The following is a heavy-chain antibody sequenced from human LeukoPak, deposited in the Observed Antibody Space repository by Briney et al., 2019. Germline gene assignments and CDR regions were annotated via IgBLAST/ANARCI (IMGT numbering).Heavy chain of an antibody. CDR3: ARLAVAYFDS. D-gene: IGHD6-19*01. Sequence: GGSLRLSCAASGFTVSNNYMSWVRQAPGKGLEWVSVIYSGGSTYYPDSVKSRFTISRDNSKNTLYLQMNSLRAEDTAVYYCARLAVAYFDSWGQGTLVTVSS. CDR1: GFTVSNNY. CDR2: IYSGGST. V-gene: IGHV3-66*04. J-gene: IGHJ4*02.